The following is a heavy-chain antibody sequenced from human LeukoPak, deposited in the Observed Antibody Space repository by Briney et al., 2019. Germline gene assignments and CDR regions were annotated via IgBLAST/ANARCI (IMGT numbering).Heavy chain of an antibody. V-gene: IGHV4-34*01. CDR1: GGSFSGYY. CDR2: INHSGST. D-gene: IGHD3-3*01. Sequence: SEPLSLTCAVYGGSFSGYYWSWIRQPPGKGLEWIGEINHSGSTNYNPSLKSRVTISVDTSKNQFSLKLSSVTAADTAVYYCAARYYDFWSGYYTGDYWGQGTLVTVSS. J-gene: IGHJ4*02. CDR3: AARYYDFWSGYYTGDY.